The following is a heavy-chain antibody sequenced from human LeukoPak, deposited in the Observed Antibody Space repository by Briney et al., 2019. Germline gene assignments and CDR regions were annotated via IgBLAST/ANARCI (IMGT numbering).Heavy chain of an antibody. CDR2: IYSGGST. V-gene: IGHV3-66*01. J-gene: IGHJ4*02. CDR3: ANRGSGRYFDY. D-gene: IGHD6-19*01. Sequence: GGSLRLSCAASGFTVSSNYMSWVRQAPGKGLEWVSVIYSGGSTYYADSVKGRFTISRDNSKNTLYLQMNSLRAEDTAFYYCANRGSGRYFDYWGQGTLVTVSS. CDR1: GFTVSSNY.